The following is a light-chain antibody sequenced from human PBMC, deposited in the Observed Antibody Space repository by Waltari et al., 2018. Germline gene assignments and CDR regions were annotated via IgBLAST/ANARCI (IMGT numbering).Light chain of an antibody. J-gene: IGLJ2*01. CDR2: EDS. V-gene: IGLV3-10*01. Sequence: SHELTQPPSVSVSPGQTARITCSGDALSRKYAYWYQQKSGQAPVLVIYEDSKRPSGIPERFSGSGSGTMATLTISGAQVDDEVDYYCYSSDNSGFYKLFGGGTKLTVL. CDR1: ALSRKY. CDR3: YSSDNSGFYKL.